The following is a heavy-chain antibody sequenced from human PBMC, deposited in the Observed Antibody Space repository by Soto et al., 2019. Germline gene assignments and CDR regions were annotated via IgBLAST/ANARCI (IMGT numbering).Heavy chain of an antibody. Sequence: NPSETLSLTCTVSGGSISSYYWSWIRQPPGKGLEWIGYIYYSGSTNYNPSLKSRVTISVDTSKNQFSLKLSSVTAADTAVYYCARGLAAAGWLDPWGQGHRVTVSS. J-gene: IGHJ5*02. CDR3: ARGLAAAGWLDP. D-gene: IGHD6-13*01. CDR1: GGSISSYY. V-gene: IGHV4-59*08. CDR2: IYYSGST.